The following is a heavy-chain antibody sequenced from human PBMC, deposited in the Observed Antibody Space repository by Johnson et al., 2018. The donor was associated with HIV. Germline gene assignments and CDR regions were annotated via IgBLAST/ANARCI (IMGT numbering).Heavy chain of an antibody. CDR2: IWYDGSNE. D-gene: IGHD2/OR15-2a*01. CDR1: GFRFRSYV. Sequence: VQLVESGGGVVQPGRSLRLSCAASGFRFRSYVMHWVCQAPGKGLEWVAAIWYDGSNEYYADSVKGRFTISRDNSKNTLYLQMNSLRAEDTAVYYCARENRVDAFDIWGQGTMVTVSS. V-gene: IGHV3-33*01. J-gene: IGHJ3*02. CDR3: ARENRVDAFDI.